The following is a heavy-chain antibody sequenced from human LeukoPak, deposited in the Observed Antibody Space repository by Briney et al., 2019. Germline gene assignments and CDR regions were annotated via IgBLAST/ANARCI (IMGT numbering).Heavy chain of an antibody. CDR2: ISAYNGNT. CDR1: GYTFTSYG. D-gene: IGHD6-6*01. CDR3: ARVPFWSIAARLDDAFDI. Sequence: ASVKVSCKASGYTFTSYGISWVRQAPGQGLEWMGWISAYNGNTNYAQKLQGRVTMTTDTSTSTAYMELRSLRSDDTAVYYCARVPFWSIAARLDDAFDIWGQGTMVTVSS. V-gene: IGHV1-18*01. J-gene: IGHJ3*02.